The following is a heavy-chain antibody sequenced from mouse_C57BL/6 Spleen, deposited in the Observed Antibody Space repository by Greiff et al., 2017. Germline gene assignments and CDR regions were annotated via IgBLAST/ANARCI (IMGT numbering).Heavy chain of an antibody. CDR1: GYTFTSYE. CDR2: ICPSTGSI. J-gene: IGHJ2*01. Sequence: QVQLMASGPELVKPGASVKLSCKASGYTFTSYEIHWVNQGPGQGLEWIGWICPSTGSIKYNDTFKGRVTLTVDTASSTAYMEFHRLTSEGSAVTVSERYDYGSSYYFDYWGQGTTLTVSS. V-gene: IGHV1-85*01. D-gene: IGHD1-1*01. CDR3: ERYDYGSSYYFDY.